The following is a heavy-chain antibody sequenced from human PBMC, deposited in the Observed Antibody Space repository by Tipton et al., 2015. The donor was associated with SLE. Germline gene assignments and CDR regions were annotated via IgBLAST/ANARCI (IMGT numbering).Heavy chain of an antibody. D-gene: IGHD3-22*01. CDR3: AGLGPLANVGGSTYYHPLDV. Sequence: TLSLTCTVSGGSISGHYWTWIRQPPGKGLEYIGYIHYSGSSDYNPSLKSRVTISLDTSKNHFSLKVTSVTAADTAVYYRAGLGPLANVGGSTYYHPLDVWGQGTTVTVSS. J-gene: IGHJ6*02. CDR1: GGSISGHY. V-gene: IGHV4-59*11. CDR2: IHYSGSS.